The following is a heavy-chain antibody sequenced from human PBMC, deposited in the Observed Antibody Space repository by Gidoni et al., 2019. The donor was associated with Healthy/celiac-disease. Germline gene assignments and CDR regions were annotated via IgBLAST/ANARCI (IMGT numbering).Heavy chain of an antibody. CDR2: ISAYNGNT. V-gene: IGHV1-18*01. D-gene: IGHD3-22*01. CDR3: ARAVTYDSSGYYYGLFDY. CDR1: GYTFTSYG. Sequence: QVQLVQSGAEVKKPGASVKVSCKASGYTFTSYGLSWVRQAPGQGLEWMGWISAYNGNTNYAQKLQSRVTMTTDTSTSTAYMELRSLRSDDTAVYYCARAVTYDSSGYYYGLFDYWGQGTLVTVSS. J-gene: IGHJ4*02.